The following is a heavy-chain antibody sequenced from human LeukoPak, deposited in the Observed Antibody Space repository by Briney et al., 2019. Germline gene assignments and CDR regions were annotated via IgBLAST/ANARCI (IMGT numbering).Heavy chain of an antibody. CDR3: AREGLLWFGEFSGIDY. V-gene: IGHV3-48*01. CDR1: GFTFSSYS. CDR2: ISSSSSTI. J-gene: IGHJ4*02. Sequence: PGGSLRLSCAASGFTFSSYSMNWVRQAPGKGLEWVSYISSSSSTIYYADSVKGRFTISRDNAKDSLYLQMNSLRAGDTAVYYCAREGLLWFGEFSGIDYWGQGTLVTVSS. D-gene: IGHD3-10*01.